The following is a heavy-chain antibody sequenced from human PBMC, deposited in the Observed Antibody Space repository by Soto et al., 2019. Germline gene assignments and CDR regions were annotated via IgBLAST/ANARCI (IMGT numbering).Heavy chain of an antibody. J-gene: IGHJ6*02. Sequence: SVKVSCKASGGTFSSYAISWVRQAPGQGLEWMGGIIAIFGTANYAQKFQGRVTITADESTSTAYIELSSLRSEDTAVYYCARDRVTYSSGWSFGALRRYGMDVWGQGTTVTVSS. CDR1: GGTFSSYA. CDR2: IIAIFGTA. D-gene: IGHD6-19*01. CDR3: ARDRVTYSSGWSFGALRRYGMDV. V-gene: IGHV1-69*13.